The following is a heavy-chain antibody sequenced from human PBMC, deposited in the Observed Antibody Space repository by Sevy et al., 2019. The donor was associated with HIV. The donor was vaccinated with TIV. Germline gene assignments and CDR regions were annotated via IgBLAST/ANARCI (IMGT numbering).Heavy chain of an antibody. V-gene: IGHV3-23*01. CDR3: ARKYDSSGYFDY. CDR1: GFTFSNYA. D-gene: IGHD3-22*01. CDR2: ISGSGGSGDKT. J-gene: IGHJ4*02. Sequence: GGSLRLSCAASGFTFSNYAMNWVRQAPGKGLEWVSGISGSGGSGDKTNYADSVKGRLTISRDDSKNSLYLQLNSLRAEDKAIYYCARKYDSSGYFDYWGQGTLVTVSS.